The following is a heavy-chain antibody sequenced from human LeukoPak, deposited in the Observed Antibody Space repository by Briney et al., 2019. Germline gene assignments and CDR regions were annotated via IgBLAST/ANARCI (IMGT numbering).Heavy chain of an antibody. V-gene: IGHV3-48*03. CDR2: ISSSGSTI. CDR3: AREVRGAAGTKPPRPDYYYYYMDV. J-gene: IGHJ6*03. Sequence: PGGSLRLSCAASGFTFSSYEMNWVRQAPGKGLEWVSYISSSGSTIYYADSVKGRFTISRDNAKNSLYLQMNSLRAEDTAVYYCAREVRGAAGTKPPRPDYYYYYMDVWGKGTTVTISS. D-gene: IGHD6-13*01. CDR1: GFTFSSYE.